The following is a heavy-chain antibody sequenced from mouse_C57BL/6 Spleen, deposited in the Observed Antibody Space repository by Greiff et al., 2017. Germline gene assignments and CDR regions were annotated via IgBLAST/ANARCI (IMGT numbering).Heavy chain of an antibody. J-gene: IGHJ3*01. CDR2: IYPGSGST. CDR3: ARGDYYGSSPPFAY. Sequence: VHVKQPGAELVKPGASVTMSCKASGYTFTSYWITWVKQRPGQGLEWIGDIYPGSGSTNYNEKFKSKATLTVDTSSSTAYMQLSSLTSEDSAVYYCARGDYYGSSPPFAYWGQGTLVTVSA. CDR1: GYTFTSYW. V-gene: IGHV1-55*01. D-gene: IGHD1-1*01.